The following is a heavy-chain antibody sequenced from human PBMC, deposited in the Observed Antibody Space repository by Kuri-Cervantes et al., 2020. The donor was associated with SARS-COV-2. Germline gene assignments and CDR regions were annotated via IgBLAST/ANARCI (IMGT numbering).Heavy chain of an antibody. V-gene: IGHV1-18*01. Sequence: ASVKVSCKASGGTFSSYAISWVRQAPGQGLEWMGWISAYNSNTNYAQKLQGRVTMTTDTSTSTAYMELRSLRSDDTAVYYCAREYYYDSSGYYRDWGQGTLVTVSS. CDR1: GGTFSSYA. J-gene: IGHJ4*02. CDR2: ISAYNSNT. D-gene: IGHD3-22*01. CDR3: AREYYYDSSGYYRD.